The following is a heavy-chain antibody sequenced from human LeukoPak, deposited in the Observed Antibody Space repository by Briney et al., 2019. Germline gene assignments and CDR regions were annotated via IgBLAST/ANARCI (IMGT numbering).Heavy chain of an antibody. CDR1: GFTFSSSG. CDR3: AKEEGSGIYAY. Sequence: QTGGSLRLSCAASGFTFSSSGMHWVRQGPGKGLEYVSGISNNGDSTYYANSVKDRFTISRDNSKNTLYLQMGSLRAEDMAVYYCAKEEGSGIYAYWGQGTLVTVSS. J-gene: IGHJ4*02. V-gene: IGHV3-64*01. D-gene: IGHD1-26*01. CDR2: ISNNGDST.